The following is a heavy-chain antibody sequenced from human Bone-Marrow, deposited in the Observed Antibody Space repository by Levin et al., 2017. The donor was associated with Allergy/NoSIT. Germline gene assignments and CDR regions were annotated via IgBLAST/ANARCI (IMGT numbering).Heavy chain of an antibody. J-gene: IGHJ4*02. Sequence: ASVKVSCKASGYTFTSYAMHWVRQAPGQRLEWMGWINAGNGNTKYSQKFQGRVTITRDTSASTAYMELSSLRSEDTAVYYCASVYMGGAEPGGAVAPFDYWGQGTLVTVSS. CDR3: ASVYMGGAEPGGAVAPFDY. V-gene: IGHV1-3*01. CDR2: INAGNGNT. CDR1: GYTFTSYA. D-gene: IGHD6-19*01.